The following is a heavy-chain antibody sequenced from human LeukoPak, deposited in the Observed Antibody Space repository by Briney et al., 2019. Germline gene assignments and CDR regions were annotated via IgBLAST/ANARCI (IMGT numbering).Heavy chain of an antibody. CDR1: GDSASSNSAA. J-gene: IGHJ6*02. D-gene: IGHD4-17*01. CDR2: TYYRSKWYN. V-gene: IGHV6-1*01. CDR3: AREESDTTVTFYYYYYGMDV. Sequence: SQTLSLTCAISGDSASSNSAAWNWIRQSPSRGLEWLGSTYYRSKWYNDYAVSVKSRITINPDTSKNQFSLQLNSVTPEDTAVYYCAREESDTTVTFYYYYYGMDVWGQGTTVTVSS.